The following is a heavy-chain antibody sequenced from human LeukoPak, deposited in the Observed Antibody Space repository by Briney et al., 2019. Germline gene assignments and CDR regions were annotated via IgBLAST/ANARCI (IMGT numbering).Heavy chain of an antibody. CDR3: AHRQEYTTGWGSFDF. J-gene: IGHJ4*02. CDR1: GFSLSTSGVG. Sequence: SGPTLVKPTQTLTLTCTFSGFSLSTSGVGVGWIRQPPGKALEWLAVIYWDDNKRYSPSLKGRLIITKDTSKNQVVLTMTNMDPVDTATYYCAHRQEYTTGWGSFDFWGQGTLVTVSS. CDR2: IYWDDNK. D-gene: IGHD6-19*01. V-gene: IGHV2-5*02.